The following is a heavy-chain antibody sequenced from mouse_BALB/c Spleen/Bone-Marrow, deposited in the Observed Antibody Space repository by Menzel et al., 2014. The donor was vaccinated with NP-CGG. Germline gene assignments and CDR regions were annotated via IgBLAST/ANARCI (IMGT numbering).Heavy chain of an antibody. J-gene: IGHJ3*01. D-gene: IGHD3-3*01. CDR3: ARGRAAWFAY. CDR1: GYSITSDYA. Sequence: EVKLLESGPGLVKPSQSLSLTCTVTGYSITSDYAWNWIRQFPGNKLEWMGYISYSGITNYNPSLKSRISITRDTSKNQFFLQLNSVTTEDTATYYCARGRAAWFAYWGQGTLVTVSA. V-gene: IGHV3-2*02. CDR2: ISYSGIT.